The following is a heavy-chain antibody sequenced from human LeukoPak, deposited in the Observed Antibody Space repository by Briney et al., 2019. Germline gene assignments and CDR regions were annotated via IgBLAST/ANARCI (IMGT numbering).Heavy chain of an antibody. CDR2: ISAYNGNT. D-gene: IGHD3-16*02. CDR3: ARDRTKLRLGELSLDAFDI. V-gene: IGHV1-18*01. CDR1: GYTFTSYG. J-gene: IGHJ3*02. Sequence: ASVKVSCKASGYTFTSYGISWVRQAPGQGLEWMGWISAYNGNTNYAQKLQGRVTMTTDTSTSTAYMELRSLRSDDTAVYYCARDRTKLRLGELSLDAFDIWGQGTVVTVSS.